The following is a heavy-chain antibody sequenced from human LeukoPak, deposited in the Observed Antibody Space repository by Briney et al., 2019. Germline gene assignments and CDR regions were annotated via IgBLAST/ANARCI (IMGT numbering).Heavy chain of an antibody. V-gene: IGHV1-18*01. J-gene: IGHJ4*02. D-gene: IGHD2/OR15-2a*01. CDR3: AFLTVSRRRNRYFDY. Sequence: ASVKVSCNASSYTFTSYGISWVRQAPGQGLEWMGWISAYNGNTNYAQKLQGRVTMTTDTSTSTAYMELRSLRSDDTAVYYCAFLTVSRRRNRYFDYWGQGTLVTVSS. CDR2: ISAYNGNT. CDR1: SYTFTSYG.